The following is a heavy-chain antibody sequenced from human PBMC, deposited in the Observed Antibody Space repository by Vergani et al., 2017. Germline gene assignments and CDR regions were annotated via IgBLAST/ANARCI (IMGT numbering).Heavy chain of an antibody. CDR2: IDHTGRP. CDR3: ARVNTETNGHLYYYYYMDV. CDR1: GGSFTSYH. D-gene: IGHD4-11*01. J-gene: IGHJ6*03. V-gene: IGHV4-34*01. Sequence: QVQLQQWGGGLLKPSETLSLTCVVNGGSFTSYHWTWIRQSPGEGLEWVGDIDHTGRPDYNPSLKSQHTMSVDKSLNQFSLTLNSVTATDTSIYFCARVNTETNGHLYYYYYMDVWGQGTAVTVS.